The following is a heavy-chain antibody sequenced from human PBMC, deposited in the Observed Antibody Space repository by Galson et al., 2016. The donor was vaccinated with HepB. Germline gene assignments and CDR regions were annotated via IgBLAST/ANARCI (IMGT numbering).Heavy chain of an antibody. CDR3: ARHTSVPKTRGFDM. D-gene: IGHD4-11*01. CDR2: IFHTGTT. V-gene: IGHV4-4*02. Sequence: ETLSLTCAVSGDSISGANWWSWVRQSPEQGLEWIGEIFHTGTTHYNPSFESRVTISMDQSQNQLSLSLNAVTAANTAVYYCARHTSVPKTRGFDMWGPGTMVIVSS. CDR1: GDSISGANW. J-gene: IGHJ3*02.